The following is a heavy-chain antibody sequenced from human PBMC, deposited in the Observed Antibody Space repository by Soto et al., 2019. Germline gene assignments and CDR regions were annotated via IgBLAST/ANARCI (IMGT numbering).Heavy chain of an antibody. V-gene: IGHV4-31*03. CDR1: GGAVSSGCYD. CDR2: IYYSGRT. CDR3: ARDSPQYHTAIVLNPYGMAV. Sequence: TLSLAGTVSGGAVSSGCYDWSWIRQHPGKGREWIWYIYYSGRTYYNPSLKIRVTISLDTSKNQFSLKLSSLTAAEQPVYYCARDSPQYHTAIVLNPYGMAVWGQGTTGTVSS. D-gene: IGHD5-18*01. J-gene: IGHJ6*02.